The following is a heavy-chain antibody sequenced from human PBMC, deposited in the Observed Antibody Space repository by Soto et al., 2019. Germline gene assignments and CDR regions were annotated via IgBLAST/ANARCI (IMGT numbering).Heavy chain of an antibody. Sequence: SETLSLTCTVSGASITSDYWNWIRQPPGKGLEWIGYIYYSGSANYNPSLKSRATTLVDKSEKQSSLILTSVTAADTAVYWRARDPVDGYAFFDNWGQGALVTVSS. V-gene: IGHV4-59*01. D-gene: IGHD5-12*01. CDR3: ARDPVDGYAFFDN. J-gene: IGHJ5*02. CDR1: GASITSDY. CDR2: IYYSGSA.